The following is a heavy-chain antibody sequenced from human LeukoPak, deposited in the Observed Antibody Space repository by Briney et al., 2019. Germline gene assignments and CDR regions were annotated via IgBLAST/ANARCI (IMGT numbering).Heavy chain of an antibody. D-gene: IGHD6-19*01. CDR2: INPNSGGT. J-gene: IGHJ4*02. Sequence: ASVKVSCKASGYTFTGYYMHWVRQAPGQGLEWMGWINPNSGGTDYPQRFQGRVTMTRDTSISTAYMELSRLRSDDTAVYYCARGPSSGWFLSQFDYWGQGTLVTVSS. CDR3: ARGPSSGWFLSQFDY. V-gene: IGHV1-2*02. CDR1: GYTFTGYY.